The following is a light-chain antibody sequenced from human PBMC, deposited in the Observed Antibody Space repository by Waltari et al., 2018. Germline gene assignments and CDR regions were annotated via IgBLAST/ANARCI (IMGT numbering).Light chain of an antibody. CDR2: CAS. CDR1: RNLLYSSNNRNY. CDR3: QQYYNTPWT. Sequence: DIVMTQSQASLAVSRGERATIHCKSTRNLLYSSNNRNYLAWYQQKPGQPPKLLIYCASTRESGVPDRFSGSGSDTDFTLTISSLQAEDVAVYYCQQYYNTPWTFGQGTKVEAK. V-gene: IGKV4-1*01. J-gene: IGKJ1*01.